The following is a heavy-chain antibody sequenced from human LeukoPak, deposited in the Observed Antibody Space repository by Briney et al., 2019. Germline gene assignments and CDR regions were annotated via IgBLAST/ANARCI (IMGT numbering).Heavy chain of an antibody. CDR1: GYSFTNYY. Sequence: ASVRVSCKASGYSFTNYYMHWVRQAPGQGLEWMGMINPSGGSTTYAQKFQGRVTMTRDMSTSTVYMELSSLTSEDTAVYYCARTRGYYFDYWGQGTLVTVSS. CDR3: ARTRGYYFDY. V-gene: IGHV1-46*01. CDR2: INPSGGST. J-gene: IGHJ4*02.